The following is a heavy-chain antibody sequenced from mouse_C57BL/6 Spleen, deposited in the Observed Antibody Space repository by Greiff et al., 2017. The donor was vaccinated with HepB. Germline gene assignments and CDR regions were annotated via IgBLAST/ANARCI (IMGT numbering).Heavy chain of an antibody. CDR1: GFTFSDYG. V-gene: IGHV5-17*01. CDR3: ARSNDGYLYYYAMDY. Sequence: EVQGVESGGGLVKPGGSLKLSCAASGFTFSDYGMHWVRQAPEKGLEWVAYISSGSSTIYYADTVKGRFTISRDNAKNTLFLQMTSLRSEDTAMYYCARSNDGYLYYYAMDYWGQGTSVTVSS. D-gene: IGHD2-3*01. CDR2: ISSGSSTI. J-gene: IGHJ4*01.